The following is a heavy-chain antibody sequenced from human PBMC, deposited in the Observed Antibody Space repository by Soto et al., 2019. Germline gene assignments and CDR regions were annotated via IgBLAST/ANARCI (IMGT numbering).Heavy chain of an antibody. CDR3: AHRVLRTVFGLVTTTAIYFDF. CDR2: IYWDDDK. V-gene: IGHV2-5*02. Sequence: QITLNESGPTQVKPRQTLTLTCTFSGFSLTTSGVGVGWIRQSPGKAREWLALIYWDDDKRYSPSLKSRLTITKDTSTNQVVLTMADLDPADTATYYCAHRVLRTVFGLVTTTAIYFDFWGQGTPVAFSS. D-gene: IGHD3-3*01. CDR1: GFSLTTSGVG. J-gene: IGHJ4*02.